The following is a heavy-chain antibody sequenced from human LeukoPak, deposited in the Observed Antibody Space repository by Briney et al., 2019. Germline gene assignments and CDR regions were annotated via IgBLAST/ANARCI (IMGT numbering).Heavy chain of an antibody. V-gene: IGHV1-2*02. CDR3: ARVRIGQQLDKYYYYAMDV. CDR2: INPNSGGT. Sequence: ASVKVSCKASGYTFTDYYMHWVRQAPGQGLEWMGWINPNSGGTNYAQKSQGRVAMTTDTSISTAYMEVSRLRSDDTAVYYCARVRIGQQLDKYYYYAMDVWGQGTTVTVSS. J-gene: IGHJ6*02. CDR1: GYTFTDYY. D-gene: IGHD6-13*01.